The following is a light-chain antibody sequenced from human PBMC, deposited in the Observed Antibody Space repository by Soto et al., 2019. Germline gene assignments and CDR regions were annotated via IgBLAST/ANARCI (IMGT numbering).Light chain of an antibody. J-gene: IGLJ3*02. CDR2: GNA. V-gene: IGLV1-40*01. Sequence: QSVLTQPPSVSGAPGQRVTISCTGSSSNIGAGYDVHWYQQLPGTAPKLLISGNANRPSGVPDRFSGSKSGTSASLAITGLQADDEADYYCQSFDTSLNTRVFGGGTQLTVL. CDR3: QSFDTSLNTRV. CDR1: SSNIGAGYD.